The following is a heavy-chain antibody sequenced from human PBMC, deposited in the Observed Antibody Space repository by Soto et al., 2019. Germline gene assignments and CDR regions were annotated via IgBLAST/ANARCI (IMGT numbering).Heavy chain of an antibody. CDR2: IYWDDDK. J-gene: IGHJ5*02. CDR3: AHSGPTKPPGWFDP. CDR1: GFSLSTSGVG. Sequence: QITLKESGPPLVKPTQTLTLTCTFSGFSLSTSGVGVGWIRQPPGKALEWLALIYWDDDKRYSPSLKSRLTITKDTSKNQVVLTMTNMDPVDTATYYCAHSGPTKPPGWFDPWGQGTLVTVSS. D-gene: IGHD1-1*01. V-gene: IGHV2-5*02.